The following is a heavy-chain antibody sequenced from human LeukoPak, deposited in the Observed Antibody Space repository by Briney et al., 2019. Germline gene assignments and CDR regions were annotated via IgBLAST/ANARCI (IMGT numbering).Heavy chain of an antibody. J-gene: IGHJ4*02. CDR3: ARSYGDYVNFDY. D-gene: IGHD4-17*01. V-gene: IGHV4-59*01. Sequence: SETLSLTCTVSGGSISSYYWSWIRQPPGKGLEWIGYIYYSGSTNYNPSLKSPVTISVVTSKNQLSLKLSSVTAADTAVYYCARSYGDYVNFDYWGQGTLVTVSS. CDR1: GGSISSYY. CDR2: IYYSGST.